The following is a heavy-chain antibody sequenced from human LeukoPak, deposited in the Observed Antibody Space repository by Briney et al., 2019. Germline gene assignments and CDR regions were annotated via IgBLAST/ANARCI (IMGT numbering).Heavy chain of an antibody. Sequence: GRSLRLSCAASGFTFSSDDMHWVRQAPGKGLEWVAFISYDGGKKDYADSVKGRFTISRDNSRNTLYLQMNSLRAEDTAVYYCARVELERSYYYYYYMDVWGKGTTVTVSS. CDR1: GFTFSSDD. V-gene: IGHV3-30*03. CDR2: ISYDGGKK. D-gene: IGHD1-1*01. J-gene: IGHJ6*03. CDR3: ARVELERSYYYYYYMDV.